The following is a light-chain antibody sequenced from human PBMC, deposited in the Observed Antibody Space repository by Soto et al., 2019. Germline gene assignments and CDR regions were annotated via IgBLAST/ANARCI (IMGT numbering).Light chain of an antibody. CDR2: DVS. CDR1: QSVSNSY. CDR3: QQYGISPT. Sequence: EIVLTQSPGTLSLSPGERATLSCRSSQSVSNSYLAWYQQKPGQAPRLLIYDVSSRATGIPDRFSGSGSGTDFTLTISRLGSEDFAVYYCQQYGISPTFGQGTKVEIK. J-gene: IGKJ1*01. V-gene: IGKV3-20*01.